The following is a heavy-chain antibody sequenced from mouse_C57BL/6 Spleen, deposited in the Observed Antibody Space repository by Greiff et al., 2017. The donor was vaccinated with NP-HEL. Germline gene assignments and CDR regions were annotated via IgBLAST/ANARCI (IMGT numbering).Heavy chain of an antibody. J-gene: IGHJ4*01. V-gene: IGHV1-18*01. CDR3: ASAAYYSNYVAMDY. Sequence: EVQLQQSGPELVKPGASVKIPCKASGYTFTDYNMDWVKQSHGKSLEWIGDINPNNGGTIYNQKFKGKATLTVDKSSSTAYMELRSLTSEDTAVYYCASAAYYSNYVAMDYWGQGTSVTVSS. CDR2: INPNNGGT. CDR1: GYTFTDYN. D-gene: IGHD2-5*01.